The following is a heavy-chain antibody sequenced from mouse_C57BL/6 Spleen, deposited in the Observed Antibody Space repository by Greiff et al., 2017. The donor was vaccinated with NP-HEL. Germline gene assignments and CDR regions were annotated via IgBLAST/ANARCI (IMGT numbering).Heavy chain of an antibody. V-gene: IGHV1-59*01. J-gene: IGHJ2*01. D-gene: IGHD2-5*01. CDR2: IDPSDSYT. Sequence: QVQLQQPGAELVRPGTSVKLSCKASGYTFTSYWMHWVKQRPGQGLEWIGVIDPSDSYTKYNQKFKGKATLTVDTSSSTAYMQLSSLTSEDSAVYYCARGYSNYPYYFDYWGQGTTLTVSS. CDR3: ARGYSNYPYYFDY. CDR1: GYTFTSYW.